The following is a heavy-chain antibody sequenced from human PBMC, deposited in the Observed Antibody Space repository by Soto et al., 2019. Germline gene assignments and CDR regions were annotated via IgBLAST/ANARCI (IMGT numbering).Heavy chain of an antibody. CDR1: GYTLTELS. D-gene: IGHD5-18*01. V-gene: IGHV1-24*01. J-gene: IGHJ6*04. Sequence: ASVKVSCKVSGYTLTELSMHWVRQAPGKGLEWMGGFDPEDGETIYAQKFQGRVTMTEDTSTDTAYMELSSLRSEDTAVYYCATPGAMVRYYYYYGMDVWGKGTTVTVSS. CDR2: FDPEDGET. CDR3: ATPGAMVRYYYYYGMDV.